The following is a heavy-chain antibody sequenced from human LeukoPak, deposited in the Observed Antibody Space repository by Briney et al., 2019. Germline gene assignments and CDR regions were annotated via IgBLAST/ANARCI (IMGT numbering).Heavy chain of an antibody. CDR1: GGSISSSSYY. V-gene: IGHV4-39*02. CDR3: AREPAPPPEYYYDSSGYTWFDP. D-gene: IGHD3-22*01. Sequence: SETLSLTCTVSGGSISSSSYYWGWIRQPPGKGLEWIGSIYYSGSTYYNPSLKSRVTISVDTSKNQFSLKLSSVTAADTAVHYRAREPAPPPEYYYDSSGYTWFDPWGQGTLVTVSS. CDR2: IYYSGST. J-gene: IGHJ5*02.